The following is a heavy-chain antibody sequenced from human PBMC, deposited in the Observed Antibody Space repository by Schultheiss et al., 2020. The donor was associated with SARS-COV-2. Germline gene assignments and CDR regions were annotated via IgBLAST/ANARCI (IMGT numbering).Heavy chain of an antibody. Sequence: GGSLRLSCAASGFTFSDYYMSWIRQAPGKGLEWVGRIKSKTDGGTTDYAAPVKGRFTISRDNTKNTLYLQVNSLRAEDTAVYYCAKVHSSGWYYFDYWGQGTLVTVSS. D-gene: IGHD6-19*01. CDR1: GFTFSDYY. J-gene: IGHJ4*02. V-gene: IGHV3-15*01. CDR3: AKVHSSGWYYFDY. CDR2: IKSKTDGGTT.